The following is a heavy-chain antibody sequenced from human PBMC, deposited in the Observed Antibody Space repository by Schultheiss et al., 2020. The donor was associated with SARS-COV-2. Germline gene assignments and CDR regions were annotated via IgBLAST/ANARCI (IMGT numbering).Heavy chain of an antibody. Sequence: ASVKVSCKASGYTFTSYGISWVRQAPGQGLEWMGWISAYNGNTNYAQKFQGRVTMTTDTSTSTAYMELRSLRSDDTAVYYCARVASSPFLAVAAPDYWGQGTLVTVSS. V-gene: IGHV1-18*01. CDR1: GYTFTSYG. CDR2: ISAYNGNT. J-gene: IGHJ4*02. CDR3: ARVASSPFLAVAAPDY. D-gene: IGHD6-19*01.